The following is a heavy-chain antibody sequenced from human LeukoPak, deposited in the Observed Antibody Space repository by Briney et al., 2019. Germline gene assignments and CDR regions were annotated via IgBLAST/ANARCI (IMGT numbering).Heavy chain of an antibody. D-gene: IGHD6-19*01. J-gene: IGHJ4*02. V-gene: IGHV3-48*01. CDR1: GFTFSSYS. CDR2: ISSSSSTI. Sequence: GGSLRLSCAASGFTFSSYSMNWVRQAPGKGLEWVSYISSSSSTIYYADSVKGRFTISRDNAKNSLYLQMNSLRAEDTAVYYCARCGYSSGCDYWGQGTLVTVSS. CDR3: ARCGYSSGCDY.